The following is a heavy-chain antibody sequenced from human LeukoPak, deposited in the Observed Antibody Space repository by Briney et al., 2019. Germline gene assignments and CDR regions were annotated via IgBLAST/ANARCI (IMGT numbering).Heavy chain of an antibody. Sequence: GGSLRLSCAASGFTFSSYAMHWVRQAPGKGLEWVAVISYDGSNKYYADSVKGRFTISRDNSKNTLYLQMNSLRAEDTAVYYCARDRENQQWLGYLDYWGQGTLVTVSS. V-gene: IGHV3-30*04. CDR3: ARDRENQQWLGYLDY. J-gene: IGHJ4*02. CDR2: ISYDGSNK. D-gene: IGHD6-19*01. CDR1: GFTFSSYA.